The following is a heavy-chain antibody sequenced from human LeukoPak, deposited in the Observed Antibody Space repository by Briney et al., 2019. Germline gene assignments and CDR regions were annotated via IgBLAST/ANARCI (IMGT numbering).Heavy chain of an antibody. Sequence: GASVKVSCKASGYTFTGYYMHWVRQAPGQGLEWMGWINPNSGGTNYAQKFQGRVTMTRDTSISTAYMELSRLRSDDTAVYYCAREGRGWYGGAPFDYWGQGTLVTVSS. J-gene: IGHJ4*02. CDR3: AREGRGWYGGAPFDY. CDR2: INPNSGGT. CDR1: GYTFTGYY. D-gene: IGHD6-19*01. V-gene: IGHV1-2*02.